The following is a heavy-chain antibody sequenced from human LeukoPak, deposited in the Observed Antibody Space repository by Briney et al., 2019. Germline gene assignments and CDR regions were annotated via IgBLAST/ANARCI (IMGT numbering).Heavy chain of an antibody. V-gene: IGHV3-15*07. J-gene: IGHJ5*02. Sequence: GGSLRLSCATSGFTFSNAWMNWVRQAPGKGLEWVGRIRSNSDGGTIDYAAPAKGRFTLSRDDSKTTLYLQMNSLQTEDTAVYYCATDFYDSTWGQGTLVTVSS. CDR1: GFTFSNAW. CDR3: ATDFYDST. CDR2: IRSNSDGGTI. D-gene: IGHD3-22*01.